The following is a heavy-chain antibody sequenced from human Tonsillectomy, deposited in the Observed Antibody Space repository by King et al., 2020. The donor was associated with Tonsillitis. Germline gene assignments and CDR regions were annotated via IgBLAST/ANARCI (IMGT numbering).Heavy chain of an antibody. CDR2: IYYSGST. J-gene: IGHJ5*02. Sequence: QLQESGPGLVKPSQTLSLTCTVSGGSISSGGYYWSWIRQHPGKGLEWIGFIYYSGSTYYNPSLKTRVTISVDTAKNQFSLKMSSVTAADTAVYYCARASRYYDDSSDNWFDPWGQGTLVTVSS. CDR1: GGSISSGGYY. CDR3: ARASRYYDDSSDNWFDP. D-gene: IGHD3-22*01. V-gene: IGHV4-31*03.